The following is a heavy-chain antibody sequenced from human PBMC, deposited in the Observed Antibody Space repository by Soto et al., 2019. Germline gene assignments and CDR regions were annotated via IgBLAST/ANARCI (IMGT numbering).Heavy chain of an antibody. Sequence: PGGSLRLSCAASGFTFSSYAMHWVRQAPGKGLEWVAVISYDGSNKYYADSVKGRFTISRDNSKNTLYLQMNSLRAEDTAVYYCARAQQDYYDSSGQTVDYWGQGTLVTVSS. CDR1: GFTFSSYA. CDR3: ARAQQDYYDSSGQTVDY. V-gene: IGHV3-30-3*01. CDR2: ISYDGSNK. J-gene: IGHJ4*02. D-gene: IGHD3-22*01.